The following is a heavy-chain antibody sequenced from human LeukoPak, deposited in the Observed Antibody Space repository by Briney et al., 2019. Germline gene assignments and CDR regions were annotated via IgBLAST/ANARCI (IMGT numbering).Heavy chain of an antibody. Sequence: GGSLRLSCAASGFTFSSYAMHWVRQAPGKGLEYVSAISSNGGSTYYANSVKGRFTISRDNTKNTLYLQMNSLRAEDTAVYYCARVLAAAAYNWFDPWGQGTLVTVSS. CDR2: ISSNGGST. J-gene: IGHJ5*02. V-gene: IGHV3-64*01. D-gene: IGHD6-13*01. CDR1: GFTFSSYA. CDR3: ARVLAAAAYNWFDP.